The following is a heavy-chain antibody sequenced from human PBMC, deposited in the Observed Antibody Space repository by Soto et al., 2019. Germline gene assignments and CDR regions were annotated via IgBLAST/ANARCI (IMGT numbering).Heavy chain of an antibody. CDR2: IYYTGIA. V-gene: IGHV4-61*03. J-gene: IGHJ4*02. CDR1: GYYVITRVNY. D-gene: IGHD5-12*01. CDR3: AAFLLEVATIRS. Sequence: PCRVSGYYVITRVNYCAWVRQSPGKGLEWIGHIYYTGIAKYNPSLESRVIISQDTSKNHFSLKLTAVTTADTAVYCCAAFLLEVATIRSWVQGTLVTV.